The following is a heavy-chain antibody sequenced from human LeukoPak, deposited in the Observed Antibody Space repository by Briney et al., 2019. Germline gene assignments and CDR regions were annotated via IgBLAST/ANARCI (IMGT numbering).Heavy chain of an antibody. CDR2: IYYSGST. CDR1: GGSYRGYY. V-gene: IGHV4-59*01. CDR3: ARGPYGSGSYYGDY. Sequence: SETLSLTCAVYGGSYRGYYWSWIRQPPGKGLEWIGYIYYSGSTNYNPSLKSRVTISVDTSKNQFSLKLSSVTAADTAVYYCARGPYGSGSYYGDYWGQGTLVTVSS. D-gene: IGHD3-10*01. J-gene: IGHJ4*02.